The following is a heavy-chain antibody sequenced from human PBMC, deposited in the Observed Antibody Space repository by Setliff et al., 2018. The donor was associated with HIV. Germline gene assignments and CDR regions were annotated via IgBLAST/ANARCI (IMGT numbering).Heavy chain of an antibody. CDR2: ISYSGST. J-gene: IGHJ2*01. CDR1: GASISNNNDY. V-gene: IGHV4-39*07. Sequence: PSETLSLTCSVSGASISNNNDYWGWIRQPPGKGLEWIGDISYSGSTYYNPSLKTRVTISIDSSKNQFSLKLSSVTAADTAVYYCAREGARITIFGVVTALWYFDLWGRGTLVTVSS. CDR3: AREGARITIFGVVTALWYFDL. D-gene: IGHD3-3*01.